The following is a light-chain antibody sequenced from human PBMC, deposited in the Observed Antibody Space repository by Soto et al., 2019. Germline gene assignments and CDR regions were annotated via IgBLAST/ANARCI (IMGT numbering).Light chain of an antibody. CDR2: GAS. CDR3: QQYDKWPTWT. V-gene: IGKV3-15*01. Sequence: EIVMTQSPATLSVSPGERATLSFRSSQSVSSNLAWYQQKPGQAPRLLIYGASTRAPSIPARFSGSGSGTDFTLTISSLQSEDFAVYYCQQYDKWPTWTFGQGTKVDIK. CDR1: QSVSSN. J-gene: IGKJ1*01.